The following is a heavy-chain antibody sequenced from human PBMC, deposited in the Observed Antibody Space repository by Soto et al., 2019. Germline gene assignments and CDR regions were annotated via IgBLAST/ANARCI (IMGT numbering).Heavy chain of an antibody. CDR3: ARPPTTMVRGVSPGGYYYYGMDV. V-gene: IGHV5-10-1*01. D-gene: IGHD3-10*01. Sequence: GESLKISCKGSGYSFTSYWISWVRQMPGKGLEWMGRIDPSNSYTNYSPSFQGHVTISADKSISTAYLQWSSLKASDTAMYYCARPPTTMVRGVSPGGYYYYGMDVWGQGTTVTVSS. CDR2: IDPSNSYT. J-gene: IGHJ6*02. CDR1: GYSFTSYW.